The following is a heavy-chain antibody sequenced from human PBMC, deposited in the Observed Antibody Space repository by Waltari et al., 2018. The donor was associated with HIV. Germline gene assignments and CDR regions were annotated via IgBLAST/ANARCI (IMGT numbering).Heavy chain of an antibody. D-gene: IGHD3-3*01. CDR3: ARGVKYLDFGVSSWEADP. V-gene: IGHV3-53*01. CDR2: LYSDCQT. Sequence: GPREQAGGQVGHGGESVAPYCAPSGFLVTPNATPWARQRPGWGVEWVCTLYSDCQTFWPFPMEGRFFVTNDESKNSVFLEMNYLSPDDTAISYCARGVKYLDFGVSSWEADPWGQGTQVTVSS. J-gene: IGHJ5*02. CDR1: GFLVTPNA.